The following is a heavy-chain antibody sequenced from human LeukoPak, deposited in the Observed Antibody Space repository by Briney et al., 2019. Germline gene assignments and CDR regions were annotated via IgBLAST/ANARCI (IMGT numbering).Heavy chain of an antibody. J-gene: IGHJ4*02. CDR2: INAGNGNT. CDR3: ASSSWGVYDSSGYYYSDY. CDR1: GYTFTSYA. D-gene: IGHD3-22*01. V-gene: IGHV1-3*01. Sequence: ASVKVSCKASGYTFTSYAMHWVRQAPGQRLEWMGWINAGNGNTKYSQKFQGRVTITRDTSASTAYMEPSSLRSEDTAVYYCASSSWGVYDSSGYYYSDYWGQGTLVTVSS.